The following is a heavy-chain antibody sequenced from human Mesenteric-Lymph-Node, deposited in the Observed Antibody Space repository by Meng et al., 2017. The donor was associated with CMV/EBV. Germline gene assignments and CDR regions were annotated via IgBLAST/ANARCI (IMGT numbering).Heavy chain of an antibody. V-gene: IGHV3-23*01. CDR1: GFTFSIYA. D-gene: IGHD2-21*01. CDR3: ASLTYRGPNGFDP. CDR2: TSGGGDSR. J-gene: IGHJ5*02. Sequence: GGSLRLSCAASGFTFSIYAMSWVRQAPGKGLDWVSGTSGGGDSRYYADSVKGRFTISRDNSKNTLYLQMNSLRAEDTAVYYCASLTYRGPNGFDPWGQGTLVTVSS.